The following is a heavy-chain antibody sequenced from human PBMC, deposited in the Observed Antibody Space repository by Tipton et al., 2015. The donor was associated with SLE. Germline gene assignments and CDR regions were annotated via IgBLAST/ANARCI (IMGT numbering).Heavy chain of an antibody. Sequence: TLSLTCSVSGDSIRSILYSWSRVRQSSGTGLEWIGNVYSSGSTNYNPSLKSRVTISVDTSKNQFSLKLSSVTAADTAMYYCARVARGGSRAHDAIDVWGQGTMVTVSS. V-gene: IGHV4-30-2*06. D-gene: IGHD5-12*01. CDR1: GDSIRSILYS. CDR2: VYSSGST. CDR3: ARVARGGSRAHDAIDV. J-gene: IGHJ3*01.